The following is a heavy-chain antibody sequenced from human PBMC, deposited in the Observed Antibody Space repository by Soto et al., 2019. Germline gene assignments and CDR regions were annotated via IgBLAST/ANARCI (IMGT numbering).Heavy chain of an antibody. Sequence: ASVKVSCKASGYTFTSYGISWVRQAPGQGLEWMGWISAYNGNTNYAQKLQGRVTMTTDTPTSTAYMELRSLRSDDTAVYYCARSFLEWLLPNYYYGMDVWGQGTTVTV. CDR1: GYTFTSYG. CDR3: ARSFLEWLLPNYYYGMDV. D-gene: IGHD3-3*01. V-gene: IGHV1-18*04. J-gene: IGHJ6*02. CDR2: ISAYNGNT.